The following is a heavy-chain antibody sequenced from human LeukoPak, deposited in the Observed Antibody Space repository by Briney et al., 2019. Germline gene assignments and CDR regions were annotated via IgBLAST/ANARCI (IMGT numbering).Heavy chain of an antibody. CDR3: ARGRLRWLQFLDY. Sequence: PSETLSLTYTVSGGSISSGSYYWSWIRQPAGKGLEWIGRIYTSGSTNYNPSFKSRVTISVDTSKNQFSLKLSSVTAADTAVYYCARGRLRWLQFLDYWGQGTLVTVSS. V-gene: IGHV4-61*02. D-gene: IGHD5-24*01. CDR1: GGSISSGSYY. CDR2: IYTSGST. J-gene: IGHJ4*02.